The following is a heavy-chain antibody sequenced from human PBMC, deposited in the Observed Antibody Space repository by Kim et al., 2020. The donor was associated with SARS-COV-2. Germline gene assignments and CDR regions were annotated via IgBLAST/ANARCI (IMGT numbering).Heavy chain of an antibody. D-gene: IGHD1-26*01. J-gene: IGHJ4*02. Sequence: ASVKVSCKASGYTFTGYYMHWVRQAPGQGLEWMGWINPNSGGTNYAQKFQGRVTMTRDTSISTAYMELSRLRSDDTAVYYCARDILGATASDYWGQGTLVTVSS. CDR2: INPNSGGT. V-gene: IGHV1-2*02. CDR3: ARDILGATASDY. CDR1: GYTFTGYY.